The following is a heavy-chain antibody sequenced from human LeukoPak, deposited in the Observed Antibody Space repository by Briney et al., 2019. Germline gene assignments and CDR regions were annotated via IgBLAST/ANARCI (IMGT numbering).Heavy chain of an antibody. D-gene: IGHD7-27*01. Sequence: PGGSLRLSCSASGFTFTKYWMSWIRQLPGQGLEWVANINQDGSQKYYVDSVKGRFTNSRDNAKNSLYLQMNSLRAEDTAVYYCARDSFSWGRDFDYWGQGTLVTVSS. J-gene: IGHJ4*02. CDR1: GFTFTKYW. V-gene: IGHV3-7*01. CDR3: ARDSFSWGRDFDY. CDR2: INQDGSQK.